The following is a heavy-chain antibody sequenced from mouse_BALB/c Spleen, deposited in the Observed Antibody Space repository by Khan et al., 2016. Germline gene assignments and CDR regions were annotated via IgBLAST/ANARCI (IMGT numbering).Heavy chain of an antibody. J-gene: IGHJ4*01. Sequence: EVQLVESGPGLVKPSQSLSLTCTVTGYSITSDYAWNWIRQFPGNKLEWMGYISYSGSTSYNPSLNSRISITRDTSKNQFFLQLNSVTTEDTATYYGARSYGSSYAMDYWGQGTSVTVSS. CDR1: GYSITSDYA. V-gene: IGHV3-2*02. CDR3: ARSYGSSYAMDY. D-gene: IGHD1-1*01. CDR2: ISYSGST.